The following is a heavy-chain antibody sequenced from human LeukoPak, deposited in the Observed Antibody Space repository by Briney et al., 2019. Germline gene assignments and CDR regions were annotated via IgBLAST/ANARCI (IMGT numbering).Heavy chain of an antibody. Sequence: SVKVSCKASGGTLSSYAISWVRQAPGQGLEWMGRIIPIFGTANYAKKFQGRVKTTSDESTSTAYMELSSLRSEDTAVYYSARTKNKIAAAMGNAFDIWGRGTMVTVSS. V-gene: IGHV1-69*13. D-gene: IGHD6-13*01. J-gene: IGHJ3*02. CDR1: GGTLSSYA. CDR3: ARTKNKIAAAMGNAFDI. CDR2: IIPIFGTA.